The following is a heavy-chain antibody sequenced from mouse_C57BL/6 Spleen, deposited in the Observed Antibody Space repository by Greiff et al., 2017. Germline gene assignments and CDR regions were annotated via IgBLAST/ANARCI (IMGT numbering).Heavy chain of an antibody. Sequence: EVMLVESGGGLVKPGGSLKLSCAASGFTFSSYAMSWVRQTPEKRLEWVATISDGGSYTYYPDNVKGRFTISRDNAKNNLYLQMSHLKSEDTAMYYCAVMDYWGQGTSVTVSS. CDR3: AVMDY. CDR1: GFTFSSYA. CDR2: ISDGGSYT. V-gene: IGHV5-4*03. J-gene: IGHJ4*01.